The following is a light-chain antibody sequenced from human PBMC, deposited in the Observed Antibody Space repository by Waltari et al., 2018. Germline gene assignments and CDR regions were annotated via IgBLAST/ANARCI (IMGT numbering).Light chain of an antibody. CDR1: TRAGTILYY. Sequence: QTVVTQEPSLTVSLGGTVTLTCASNTRAGTILYYPTWFQQKPGQAPRGLIYSTSNKHSWTPARFSGSLLGGKAALTLSGVQLEDEAEYYCLLYFGGAWVFGGGTKLTVL. CDR2: STS. CDR3: LLYFGGAWV. V-gene: IGLV7-43*01. J-gene: IGLJ3*02.